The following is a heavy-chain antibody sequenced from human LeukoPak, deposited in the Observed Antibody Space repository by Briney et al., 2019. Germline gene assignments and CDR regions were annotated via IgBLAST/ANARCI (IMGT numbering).Heavy chain of an antibody. CDR3: ARGVVAATFYYYMDV. CDR1: GYTFTTYY. V-gene: IGHV1-2*02. J-gene: IGHJ6*03. CDR2: INPSSGGT. Sequence: GASVKVSCKPSGYTFTTYYIQWVRQAPGQGLEWMGWINPSSGGTNYAQKFQGRVTMTRDTSISTAYMELSSLRSDDTAVYYCARGVVAATFYYYMDVWGKGTTVTVSS. D-gene: IGHD2-15*01.